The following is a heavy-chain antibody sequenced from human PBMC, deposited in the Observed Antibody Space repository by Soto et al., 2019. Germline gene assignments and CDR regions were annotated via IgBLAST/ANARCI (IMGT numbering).Heavy chain of an antibody. CDR3: PTVLLWLGELSGLSYFDY. D-gene: IGHD3-10*01. CDR2: ISGSGGST. J-gene: IGHJ4*02. CDR1: GFTFSSYA. V-gene: IGHV3-23*01. Sequence: EVQLLESGGGLVQPGGSLRLSCAASGFTFSSYAMSWVRQAPGKGLELVSAISGSGGSTYYADSVKGRFTISRDNSKNTLYLQMNSLRAEETAVYYCPTVLLWLGELSGLSYFDYWGQGTLVTVSS.